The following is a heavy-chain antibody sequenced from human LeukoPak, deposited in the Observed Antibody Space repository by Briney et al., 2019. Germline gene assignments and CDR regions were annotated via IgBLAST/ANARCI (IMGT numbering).Heavy chain of an antibody. CDR2: INHSGST. CDR1: GGSFSGYY. V-gene: IGHV4-34*01. D-gene: IGHD3-3*01. J-gene: IGHJ4*02. Sequence: SETLSLTCAVYGGSFSGYYWSWIRQPPGKGLEWIGEINHSGSTNYNPSLKSRVTISVDTSKNQFSLKLGSVTAADTAVYYCARRGTYYDFWSGYPFDYWGQGTMVTVSS. CDR3: ARRGTYYDFWSGYPFDY.